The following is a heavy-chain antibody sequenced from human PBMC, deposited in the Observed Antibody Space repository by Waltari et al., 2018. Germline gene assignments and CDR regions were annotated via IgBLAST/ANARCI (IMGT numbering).Heavy chain of an antibody. V-gene: IGHV1-3*03. CDR2: INAGNGNT. D-gene: IGHD3-22*01. Sequence: QVQLVQSGAEVKKPGASVKVSCKASGYTFTSYAMHWVRQAPGQRLEWMGWINAGNGNTKYSQEVQGRVTITRDTSASTAYMELSSLRSEDMAVYYCARDTDSSGYYLGYWGQGTLVTVSS. CDR1: GYTFTSYA. CDR3: ARDTDSSGYYLGY. J-gene: IGHJ4*02.